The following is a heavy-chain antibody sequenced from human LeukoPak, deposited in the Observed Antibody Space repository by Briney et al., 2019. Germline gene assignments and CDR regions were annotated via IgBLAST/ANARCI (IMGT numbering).Heavy chain of an antibody. Sequence: GGSLRLSCAASGFTFSSNSMSWVRQAPGKGLEWVSAISGDGGGTQYADSVRGRFTISRDNSKNTVYLQMNSLRAEDTAVYYCARVMNGAIDYWGQGTLVTVSS. CDR3: ARVMNGAIDY. V-gene: IGHV3-23*01. D-gene: IGHD2-8*01. CDR1: GFTFSSNS. CDR2: ISGDGGGT. J-gene: IGHJ4*02.